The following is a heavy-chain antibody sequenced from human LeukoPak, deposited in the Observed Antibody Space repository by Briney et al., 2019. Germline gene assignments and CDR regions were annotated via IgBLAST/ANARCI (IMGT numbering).Heavy chain of an antibody. D-gene: IGHD6-13*01. CDR1: GFTFSGYC. V-gene: IGHV3-7*01. CDR3: ARDEPGYSSS. CDR2: ILQDGNEK. J-gene: IGHJ4*02. Sequence: GGSLRLSCAASGFTFSGYCMSWVRQAPGKGLEWVANILQDGNEKYYVDPVKGRFTISRDNAENSLYLQMNSLRAEDTAVYYCARDEPGYSSSWGQGTLVTVSS.